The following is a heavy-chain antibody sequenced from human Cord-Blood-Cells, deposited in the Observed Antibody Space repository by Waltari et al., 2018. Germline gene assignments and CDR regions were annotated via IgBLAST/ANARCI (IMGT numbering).Heavy chain of an antibody. Sequence: EVQLLESGGGLVQPGGSLRLSCAASGFTFSSYAMSWVRQASGKGLEWVLAISCSGGSTYYADSVKGRFTISRENYKNTLYLQMNSLRAEDTAVYYCAKDPSKAARDAFDILGQGTMVTVSS. CDR1: GFTFSSYA. V-gene: IGHV3-23*01. J-gene: IGHJ3*02. CDR3: AKDPSKAARDAFDI. CDR2: ISCSGGST. D-gene: IGHD6-6*01.